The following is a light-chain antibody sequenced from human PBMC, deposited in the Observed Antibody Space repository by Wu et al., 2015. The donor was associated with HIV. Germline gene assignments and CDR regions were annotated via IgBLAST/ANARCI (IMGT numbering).Light chain of an antibody. CDR1: QSVSRF. CDR2: DTS. Sequence: EIVLTQSPDTLSASPGERATLSCRASQSVSRFLAWYQHKPGQAPRVLIYDTSNRAAGIPTRFSGSGFGTDFTLTISSLEPEDFAVYYCQQYISSPISFGQGTRLEIK. J-gene: IGKJ5*01. CDR3: QQYISSPIS. V-gene: IGKV3-11*01.